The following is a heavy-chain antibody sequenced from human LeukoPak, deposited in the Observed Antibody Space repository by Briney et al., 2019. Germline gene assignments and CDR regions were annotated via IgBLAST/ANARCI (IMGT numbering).Heavy chain of an antibody. V-gene: IGHV3-23*01. CDR3: AKEPDYGDYFDY. Sequence: GGCLRLSCAPSGFTFSSSAMSSVRPAPGKGLEWVSAISGSGGSTYYADSVKGRFTISRDNSKNTLYLQINSLRAEDTAVYYCAKEPDYGDYFDYWGQGTLVTVSS. D-gene: IGHD4-17*01. J-gene: IGHJ4*02. CDR2: ISGSGGST. CDR1: GFTFSSSA.